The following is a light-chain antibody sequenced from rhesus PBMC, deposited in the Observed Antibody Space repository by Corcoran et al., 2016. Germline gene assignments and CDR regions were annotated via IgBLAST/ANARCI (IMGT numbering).Light chain of an antibody. Sequence: IQMTQSPSSLSASVGDKVTITCHASQDISSWLAWYQQKPGKAPKPLIYYASTLQSGGPSRFSGSGSGTDYTLTISSLQPEDFATYDCQHYDDRPWTFGQGTKVEIK. CDR1: QDISSW. V-gene: IGKV1-19*01. CDR3: QHYDDRPWT. CDR2: YAS. J-gene: IGKJ1*01.